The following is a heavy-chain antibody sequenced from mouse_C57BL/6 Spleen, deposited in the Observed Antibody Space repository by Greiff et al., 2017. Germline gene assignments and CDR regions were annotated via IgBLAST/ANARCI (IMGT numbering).Heavy chain of an antibody. D-gene: IGHD1-1*01. CDR3: ARNPYYYGSSYGWHAMDY. CDR1: GYTFTSYW. Sequence: ESGAELAKPGASVKLSCKASGYTFTSYWMHWVKQRPGQGLEWIGYINPSSGYTKYNQKFKDKATLTADKSSSTAYMQLSSLTYEDSAVYYCARNPYYYGSSYGWHAMDYWGQGTSVTVSS. J-gene: IGHJ4*01. V-gene: IGHV1-7*01. CDR2: INPSSGYT.